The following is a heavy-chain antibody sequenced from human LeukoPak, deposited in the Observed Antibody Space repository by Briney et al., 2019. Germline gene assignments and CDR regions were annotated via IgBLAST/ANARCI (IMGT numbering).Heavy chain of an antibody. D-gene: IGHD5-18*01. Sequence: PSVTLSLTRAFSRRFLHSGGYLGTWIPPPPGKAVEWIGYISHCGSTYYNPSLKSRVTISLDMSKNHFSLSLSSLTSADTAGYYCARVGYSHGYWFDAWGQGTLVTVSS. CDR1: RRFLHSGGYL. CDR3: ARVGYSHGYWFDA. V-gene: IGHV4-30-2*01. J-gene: IGHJ5*02. CDR2: ISHCGST.